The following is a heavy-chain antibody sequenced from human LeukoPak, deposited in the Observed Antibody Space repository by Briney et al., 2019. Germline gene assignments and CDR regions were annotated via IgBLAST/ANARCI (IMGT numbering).Heavy chain of an antibody. CDR1: GFTFSNAW. CDR3: TTDSERMHYDSSGYYYKIFDY. Sequence: PGGSLRLSCAASGFTFSNAWMNWVRQAPGKGLEWVGRIKSKTDGGTTDYAAPVKGRFTISRDDSKNTLYLQMNSLKTEDTAVYYCTTDSERMHYDSSGYYYKIFDYGGQEPLVTVSS. D-gene: IGHD3-22*01. J-gene: IGHJ4*02. CDR2: IKSKTDGGTT. V-gene: IGHV3-15*07.